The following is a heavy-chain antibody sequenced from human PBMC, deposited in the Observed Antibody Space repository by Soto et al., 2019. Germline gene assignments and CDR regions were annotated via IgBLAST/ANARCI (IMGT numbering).Heavy chain of an antibody. CDR3: AREVVRIWGTISNWYFDL. CDR1: GGSISSSSYY. D-gene: IGHD3-16*01. Sequence: SETLSLTCTVSGGSISSSSYYWGWIRQPPGKGLEWIGSIYYSGSTYYNPSLKSRVTISVDTSKNQFSLKLSSVTAADTAVYYCAREVVRIWGTISNWYFDLWGRGTLVTVSS. CDR2: IYYSGST. J-gene: IGHJ2*01. V-gene: IGHV4-39*07.